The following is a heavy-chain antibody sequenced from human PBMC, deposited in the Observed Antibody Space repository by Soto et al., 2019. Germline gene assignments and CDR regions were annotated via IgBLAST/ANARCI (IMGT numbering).Heavy chain of an antibody. Sequence: QVQLVESGGGVVQPGRSRGPSLPAPGFTFISYGMHWVRQAPGKGLEWVPVIPYDGRIKYNADSVKGRFTISRDNSKNTLYLQMNSLRAEDTAVYYCAKGPAIVLVPAAMNYYYGMDVWGQGTTVTVSS. CDR3: AKGPAIVLVPAAMNYYYGMDV. V-gene: IGHV3-30*18. CDR1: GFTFISYG. CDR2: IPYDGRIK. D-gene: IGHD2-2*01. J-gene: IGHJ6*02.